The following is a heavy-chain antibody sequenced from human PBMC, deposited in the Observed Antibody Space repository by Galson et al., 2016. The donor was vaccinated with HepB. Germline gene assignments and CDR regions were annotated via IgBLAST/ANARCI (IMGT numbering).Heavy chain of an antibody. J-gene: IGHJ4*02. D-gene: IGHD1/OR15-1a*01. V-gene: IGHV3-11*06. CDR3: ARWNIALDY. CDR2: ISGSASIT. Sequence: CAASGFPFSGNYMSWIRQAPGKGPELVAYISGSASITNYADSVKGRFTISRDNAKRSLYLQMNSLRVEDTSVYYCARWNIALDYWGLGILVSVSS. CDR1: GFPFSGNY.